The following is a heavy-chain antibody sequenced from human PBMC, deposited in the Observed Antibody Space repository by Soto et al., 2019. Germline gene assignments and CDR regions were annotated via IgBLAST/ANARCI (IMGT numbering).Heavy chain of an antibody. CDR1: GYTFTSYG. V-gene: IGHV1-18*01. Sequence: ASVKVSCKASGYTFTSYGISWVRQAPGQGLEWMGWISAYNGNTNYAQKLQGRVTMTTDTSTSTAYMELRSLRSDDTAVYYCARVRQGYYDILTGYHYYYYMDVWGKGTTVTVSS. J-gene: IGHJ6*03. D-gene: IGHD3-9*01. CDR2: ISAYNGNT. CDR3: ARVRQGYYDILTGYHYYYYMDV.